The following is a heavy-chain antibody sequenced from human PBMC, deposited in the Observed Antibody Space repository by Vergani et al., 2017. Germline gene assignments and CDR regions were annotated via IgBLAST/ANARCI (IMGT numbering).Heavy chain of an antibody. D-gene: IGHD6-19*01. J-gene: IGHJ4*02. V-gene: IGHV3-9*01. CDR2: ISWNSGSI. Sequence: EVQLLESGGGLVQPGRSLRLSCAASGFTFDDYAMHWVRQAPGKGLEWVSGISWNSGSIGYADSVKGRFTISRDNAKNSLYLQMNSLRAEDTALYYCAKAQLPEYSSGLDYWGQGTLVTVSS. CDR3: AKAQLPEYSSGLDY. CDR1: GFTFDDYA.